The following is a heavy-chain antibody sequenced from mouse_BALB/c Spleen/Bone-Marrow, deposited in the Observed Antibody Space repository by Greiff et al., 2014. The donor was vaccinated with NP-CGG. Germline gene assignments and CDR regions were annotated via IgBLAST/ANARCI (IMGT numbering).Heavy chain of an antibody. J-gene: IGHJ2*01. V-gene: IGHV14-3*02. CDR3: ARYRLGTYFDY. Sequence: VQLQQSGAELVKPGGSVKLSCPTSGFNIKDTYIPWVKQRPEQGLGWIGRVDPANGNTKYDPKFQGKATITADTSSNTAYLQLSSLTSEDTAVYYCARYRLGTYFDYWGQGTTLTVSS. CDR1: GFNIKDTY. D-gene: IGHD2-14*01. CDR2: VDPANGNT.